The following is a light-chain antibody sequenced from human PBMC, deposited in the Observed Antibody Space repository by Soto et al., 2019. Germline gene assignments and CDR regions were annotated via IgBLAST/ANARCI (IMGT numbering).Light chain of an antibody. CDR3: QQYERSPST. CDR2: GAS. V-gene: IGKV3-20*01. J-gene: IGKJ4*01. Sequence: EIVLTQSPGTLSLSPGERATLSCRASQSVSSTYLAWYQQKPGRAPSLLIYGASRRATGIPDRFSGSGSGTDFTLTISRLEPEDFAVYYCQQYERSPSTFGGGTKVHIK. CDR1: QSVSSTY.